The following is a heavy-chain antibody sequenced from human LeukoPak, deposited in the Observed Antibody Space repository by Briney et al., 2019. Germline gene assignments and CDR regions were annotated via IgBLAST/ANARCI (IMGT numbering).Heavy chain of an antibody. CDR1: GYIFTNYY. V-gene: IGHV1-46*01. Sequence: ASVKVSCKASGYIFTNYYMHWVRQAPGQGLEWMGVINPSGGSTSYAQRFHGRVSMTRDMSTRTVYMELSSLTSEDTAVYYCARVDADASTETTNYFDYWGQGTLVTVSS. J-gene: IGHJ4*02. CDR2: INPSGGST. D-gene: IGHD4-17*01. CDR3: ARVDADASTETTNYFDY.